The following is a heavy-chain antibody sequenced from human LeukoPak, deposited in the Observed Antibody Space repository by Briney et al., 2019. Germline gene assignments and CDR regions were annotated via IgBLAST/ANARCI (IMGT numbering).Heavy chain of an antibody. CDR1: GFTFSSYA. V-gene: IGHV3-23*01. CDR3: AKRLWGGVCYSGFDF. J-gene: IGHJ5*01. Sequence: GGSLRLSCAASGFTFSSYAMSWVRQAPGKGLEWVSVISASSTNTYYADSVKGRFTMSRDNSKSTLYLQMNSLRAEDTAVYYCAKRLWGGVCYSGFDFWGQGTLVTVSS. CDR2: ISASSTNT. D-gene: IGHD2-21*02.